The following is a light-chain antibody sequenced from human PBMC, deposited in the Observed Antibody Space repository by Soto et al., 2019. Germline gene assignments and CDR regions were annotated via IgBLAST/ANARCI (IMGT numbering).Light chain of an antibody. CDR3: QQYNNWPLT. CDR1: QSVSSN. V-gene: IGKV3-15*01. J-gene: IGKJ4*01. CDR2: GAS. Sequence: EIVMTQSPATLSVSPGERATLSCRASQSVSSNLAWYQQKPGQAPRLLIYGASTRATGIPARFSGSGSGTEFTLTISSLQYEDVAVYYYQQYNNWPLTFGGGTKVEIK.